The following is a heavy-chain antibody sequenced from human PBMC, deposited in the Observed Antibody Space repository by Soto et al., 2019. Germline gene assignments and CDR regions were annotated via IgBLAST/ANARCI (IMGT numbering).Heavy chain of an antibody. Sequence: PSETLSLTCAVYGGSFSGYYWSWIRQPPGKGLEWIGEINHSGSTNYNPSLKSRVTISVDTSKNQFSLKLSSVTAADTAVYYCARERPVLLWFGTNWFDPWGQGTLVTVSS. CDR3: ARERPVLLWFGTNWFDP. J-gene: IGHJ5*02. CDR1: GGSFSGYY. D-gene: IGHD3-10*01. CDR2: INHSGST. V-gene: IGHV4-34*01.